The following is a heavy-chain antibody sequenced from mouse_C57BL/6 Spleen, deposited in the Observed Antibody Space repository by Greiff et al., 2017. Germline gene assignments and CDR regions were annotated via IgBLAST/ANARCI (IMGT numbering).Heavy chain of an antibody. Sequence: QVQLQQSGTELVKPGASVKLSCKASGYTFTSYWMHWVKQRPGQGLEWIGNINPSNGGTKYNEKFKSKDTLTVDKSSSTAYMQLSSLTSEDSAVYCCARSGICFFFADWGPGTLVTVSA. CDR1: GYTFTSYW. J-gene: IGHJ3*01. D-gene: IGHD3-1*01. CDR3: ARSGICFFFAD. CDR2: INPSNGGT. V-gene: IGHV1-53*01.